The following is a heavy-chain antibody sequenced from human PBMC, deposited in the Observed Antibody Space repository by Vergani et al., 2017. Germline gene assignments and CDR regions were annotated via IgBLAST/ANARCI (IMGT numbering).Heavy chain of an antibody. D-gene: IGHD3-10*01. J-gene: IGHJ4*02. Sequence: EVQLVESGGGLVPPGRSLRLSCAASGFSSGDYAMTWVRQAPGKGLGWVSGISGSGVSAYYTDSVKGRFTISRDNSKNMLFLQMNNLRTEDTAIYYCAKQYFVSGNYLFDYWGQGTLVTVSS. V-gene: IGHV3-23*04. CDR3: AKQYFVSGNYLFDY. CDR2: ISGSGVSA. CDR1: GFSSGDYA.